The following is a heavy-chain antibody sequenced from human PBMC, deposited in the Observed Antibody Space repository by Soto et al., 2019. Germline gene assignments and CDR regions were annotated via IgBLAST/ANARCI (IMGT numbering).Heavy chain of an antibody. CDR1: GFTFSSYA. CDR3: AKDTRMTYYFDCSGYFPDRHSF. V-gene: IGHV3-23*01. Sequence: GGSLRLSCAASGFTFSSYAMSWVRQAPGKGLEWVSAISGSGGSTYYADSVKGRFTISRDNSKNTLYLQMNSLRAEDTAVYYCAKDTRMTYYFDCSGYFPDRHSFRGQGTLV. J-gene: IGHJ4*02. D-gene: IGHD3-22*01. CDR2: ISGSGGST.